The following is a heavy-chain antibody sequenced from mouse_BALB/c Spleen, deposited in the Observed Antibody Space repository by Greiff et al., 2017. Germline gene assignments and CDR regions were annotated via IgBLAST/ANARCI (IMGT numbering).Heavy chain of an antibody. Sequence: VQLKQSGPGLVKPSQSLSLTCTVTGYSITSDYAWNWIRQFPGNKLEWMGYISYSGSTSYNPSLKSRISITRDTSKNQFFLQLNSVTTEDTATYYCASLGYYGYAMDYWGQGTSVTVSS. D-gene: IGHD1-1*01. J-gene: IGHJ4*01. CDR3: ASLGYYGYAMDY. CDR1: GYSITSDYA. V-gene: IGHV3-2*02. CDR2: ISYSGST.